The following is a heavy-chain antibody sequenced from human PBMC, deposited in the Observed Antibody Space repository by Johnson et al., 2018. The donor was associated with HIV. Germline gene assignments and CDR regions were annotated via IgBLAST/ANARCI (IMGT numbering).Heavy chain of an antibody. CDR1: GFTFDDYA. CDR2: ISGSGGST. J-gene: IGHJ3*02. Sequence: VQLVESGGGLVKPGRSLRLSCAASGFTFDDYAMHWVRQAPGKGLEWVSAISGSGGSTGYADSVKGRFTISRDNAKNSLYLQMNSLRAEDTALYYCASWLRLMSRTTGAFDIWGQGTMVTVSS. D-gene: IGHD5-24*01. CDR3: ASWLRLMSRTTGAFDI. V-gene: IGHV3-9*01.